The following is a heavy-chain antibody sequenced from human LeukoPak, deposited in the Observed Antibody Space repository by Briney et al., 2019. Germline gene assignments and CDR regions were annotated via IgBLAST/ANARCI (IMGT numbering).Heavy chain of an antibody. Sequence: ASVKVSCKASGYTFTGYYMHWVRQAPGQGLEWMGWINPNSGGTNYAQKFQGRVTMTRDTSISTAYMELSRLRSDDTAVYYCARGPSITGKENWFDPWGQGTLVTVSS. CDR2: INPNSGGT. J-gene: IGHJ5*02. CDR3: ARGPSITGKENWFDP. D-gene: IGHD1-20*01. V-gene: IGHV1-2*02. CDR1: GYTFTGYY.